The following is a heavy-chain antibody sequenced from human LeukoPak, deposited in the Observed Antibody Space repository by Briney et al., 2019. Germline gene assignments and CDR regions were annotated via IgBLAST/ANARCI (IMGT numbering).Heavy chain of an antibody. CDR2: IKQDGSEK. D-gene: IGHD2-2*01. CDR3: AREDPADIVVVPTPFDY. Sequence: GGSLRLSCAASGFTFSSYWMSWVRQAPGKGLEWVANIKQDGSEKYYVDSMKGRFTISRDNAKNSLYLQMNSLRAEDTAVYYCAREDPADIVVVPTPFDYWGQGTLVTVSS. V-gene: IGHV3-7*01. CDR1: GFTFSSYW. J-gene: IGHJ4*02.